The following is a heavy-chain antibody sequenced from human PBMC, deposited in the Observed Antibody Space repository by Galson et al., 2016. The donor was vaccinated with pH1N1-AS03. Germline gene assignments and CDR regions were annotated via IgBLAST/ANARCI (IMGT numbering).Heavy chain of an antibody. CDR1: GFTFSSYA. Sequence: SLRLSCAASGFTFSSYAMHWVRQAPGKGLEWVAVISFDGSNEYYADSVKGRFTISRDNAKKALYLQMNDLRVEDTAVYFCATDRSPSYSGIYYDAFDFWGQGTMATVSS. D-gene: IGHD1-26*01. CDR2: ISFDGSNE. CDR3: ATDRSPSYSGIYYDAFDF. J-gene: IGHJ3*01. V-gene: IGHV3-30*04.